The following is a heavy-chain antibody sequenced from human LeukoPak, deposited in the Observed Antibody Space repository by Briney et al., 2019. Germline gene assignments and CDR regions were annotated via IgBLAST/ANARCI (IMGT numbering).Heavy chain of an antibody. CDR3: AGGPVTTFY. J-gene: IGHJ4*02. CDR2: IYPSGST. V-gene: IGHV4-4*07. Sequence: SETLSLTCTVSGGSISNYYWAWIRQPAGKGLEWIGRIYPSGSTDYNPSLKSRVTMSVDTSKNQFSLKLSSVTAADTAVYYCAGGPVTTFYWGQGTLVTVSS. CDR1: GGSISNYY. D-gene: IGHD4-17*01.